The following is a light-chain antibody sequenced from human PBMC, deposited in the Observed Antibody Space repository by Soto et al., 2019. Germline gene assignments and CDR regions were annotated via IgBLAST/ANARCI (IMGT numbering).Light chain of an antibody. CDR2: GAS. J-gene: IGKJ5*01. Sequence: EIVLTQSPGTLSLSPWERATLSCRASQSVSNNYLAWYQQKPGQAPRLLIYGASSRATGIPDRFSGSGSGTDFTLTISRLEPEDFAVYYCQQRSNWPITFGQGTRLEIK. CDR1: QSVSNNY. V-gene: IGKV3D-20*02. CDR3: QQRSNWPIT.